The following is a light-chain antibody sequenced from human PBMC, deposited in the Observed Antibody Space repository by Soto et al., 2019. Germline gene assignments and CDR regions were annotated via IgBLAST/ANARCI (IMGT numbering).Light chain of an antibody. CDR3: HQYGTTPYT. CDR2: DVS. V-gene: IGKV3-20*01. CDR1: QSVRSVY. Sequence: EIVLTQSPGTLSLSPGDRATLSCRASQSVRSVYLGWYQQRPGQVPSLLIYDVSRRVPGVPDRFRGSGSGTDFTLTSTRLEPEDFAVYYCHQYGTTPYTFGQGTKLDI. J-gene: IGKJ2*01.